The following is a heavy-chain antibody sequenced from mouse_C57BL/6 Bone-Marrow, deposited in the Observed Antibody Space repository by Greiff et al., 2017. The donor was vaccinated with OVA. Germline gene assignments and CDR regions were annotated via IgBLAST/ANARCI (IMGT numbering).Heavy chain of an antibody. V-gene: IGHV1-62-2*01. D-gene: IGHD4-1*01. CDR3: ARHGANWYYFDY. CDR1: GYTFTEYT. J-gene: IGHJ2*01. CDR2: FYPGSGSI. Sequence: VQLQESGAELVKPGASVKLSCKASGYTFTEYTIHWVTQRSGQGLEWIGWFYPGSGSIKYNEKFNDKATLTADKSSSTVYMELSRVTSEDSAVYCCARHGANWYYFDYWGQGTTLTVSS.